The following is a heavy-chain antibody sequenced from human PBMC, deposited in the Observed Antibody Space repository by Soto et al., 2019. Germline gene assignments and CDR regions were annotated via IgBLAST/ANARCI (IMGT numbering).Heavy chain of an antibody. J-gene: IGHJ4*02. V-gene: IGHV1-46*03. CDR1: GYTFTIYY. CDR3: ARTLLLYGDYSSPLDY. CDR2: INPSGGST. D-gene: IGHD4-17*01. Sequence: EASVKVSCKASGYTFTIYYMHWVRQAPGQGLEWMGIINPSGGSTSYAQKFQGRVTMTRDTSTSTVYMELSSLRSEDTAVYYCARTLLLYGDYSSPLDYWGQGTLVTVSS.